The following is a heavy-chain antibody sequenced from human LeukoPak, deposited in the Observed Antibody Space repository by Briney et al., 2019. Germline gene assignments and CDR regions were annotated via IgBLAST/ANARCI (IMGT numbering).Heavy chain of an antibody. CDR2: IYYSGST. Sequence: SETLCLTCTVSGGSISTTTYNWDWVRQPPGKGLQWIGNIYYSGSTYYNASLKSRVTISVDRSKNQFSLKLSSVTTADTAVYYCAKSPYCGGDCVWYFDLWGRGTLVTVSS. CDR3: AKSPYCGGDCVWYFDL. V-gene: IGHV4-39*01. CDR1: GGSISTTTYN. J-gene: IGHJ2*01. D-gene: IGHD2-21*02.